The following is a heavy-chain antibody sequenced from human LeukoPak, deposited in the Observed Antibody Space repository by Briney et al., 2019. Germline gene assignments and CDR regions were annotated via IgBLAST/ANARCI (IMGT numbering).Heavy chain of an antibody. Sequence: PGESLRLSCAASGFSFSSYGMHWVRQAPGKGLEWVAYIHSDVSSKYYADSVKGRFTISRDNSKNTLYLQMNSLRAEDTALYYCARDGGSRFNYGDYYYYYYMDVWGKGTTVTVSS. J-gene: IGHJ6*03. CDR2: IHSDVSSK. D-gene: IGHD4-17*01. V-gene: IGHV3-30*12. CDR1: GFSFSSYG. CDR3: ARDGGSRFNYGDYYYYYYMDV.